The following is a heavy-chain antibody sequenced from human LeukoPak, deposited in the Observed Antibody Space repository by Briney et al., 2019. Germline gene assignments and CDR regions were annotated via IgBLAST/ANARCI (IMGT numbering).Heavy chain of an antibody. CDR3: AKDYQGRWLVYYDY. V-gene: IGHV3-23*01. CDR1: GFTFSSYA. J-gene: IGHJ4*02. D-gene: IGHD6-19*01. CDR2: ISGSGGST. Sequence: PGGSLRLSCAASGFTFSSYAMSWVRQAPGKGLEWVSAISGSGGSTYYADSVKGQFTISRDNSKNTLYLQMNSLRAEDTAVYYCAKDYQGRWLVYYDYWGQGTLVTVSP.